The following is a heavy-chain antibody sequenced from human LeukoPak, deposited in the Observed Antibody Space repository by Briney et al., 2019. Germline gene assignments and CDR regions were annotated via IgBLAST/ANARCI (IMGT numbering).Heavy chain of an antibody. CDR3: ARPSRGGYSYGHSAFDI. CDR2: INPSGGST. D-gene: IGHD5-18*01. Sequence: ASVKVSCKASGYTFTSYYIHWVRQAPGQGLEWMGIINPSGGSTSYAQKFQGRVTMTRDMSTSTVYMELSSLRSEDTAVYYCARPSRGGYSYGHSAFDIWGQGTMVTVSS. V-gene: IGHV1-46*01. J-gene: IGHJ3*02. CDR1: GYTFTSYY.